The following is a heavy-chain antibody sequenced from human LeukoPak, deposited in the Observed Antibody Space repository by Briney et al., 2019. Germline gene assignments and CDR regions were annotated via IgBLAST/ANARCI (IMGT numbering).Heavy chain of an antibody. CDR2: VSSSATTI. CDR1: GFIFKNYE. V-gene: IGHV3-48*03. CDR3: VRVYCSTTSCYGVDS. Sequence: PGGSLRLSCAASGFIFKNYEMNWVRQAPGGGLEWVSSVSSSATTIYYTDSVKGRLTISRDNAKNSLFLQMNSLRVEDTAVYYCVRVYCSTTSCYGVDSWGQGTLVTVSS. D-gene: IGHD2-2*01. J-gene: IGHJ4*02.